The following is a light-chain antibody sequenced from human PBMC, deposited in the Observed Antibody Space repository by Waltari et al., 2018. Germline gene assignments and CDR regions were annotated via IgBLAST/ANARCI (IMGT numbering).Light chain of an antibody. Sequence: QSALTQPASVSGSPGQSITISCTGTRSDVGGYNYVSWYQQHPGKAPKLMIYDVRNRPSGVSNRFSGSQSGNTASLTISGLQAEDEADYYCSSYTSSSTLVFGGGTKLTVL. J-gene: IGLJ2*01. CDR2: DVR. CDR3: SSYTSSSTLV. V-gene: IGLV2-14*03. CDR1: RSDVGGYNY.